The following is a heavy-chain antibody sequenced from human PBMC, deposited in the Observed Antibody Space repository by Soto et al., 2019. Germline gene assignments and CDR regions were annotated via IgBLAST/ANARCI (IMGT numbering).Heavy chain of an antibody. J-gene: IGHJ4*02. V-gene: IGHV4-34*01. Sequence: QVQLQQWGAGLLKPSETLSLTCAVYGGSFSGYYWSWIRQPPGKGLEWIGEINHSGSTNYNPSLKSRVTISRDTSKNQFSLKLSSVTAADTAVYYCARGRIQLWSKGYYFDYWGQGTLVTVSS. D-gene: IGHD5-18*01. CDR2: INHSGST. CDR1: GGSFSGYY. CDR3: ARGRIQLWSKGYYFDY.